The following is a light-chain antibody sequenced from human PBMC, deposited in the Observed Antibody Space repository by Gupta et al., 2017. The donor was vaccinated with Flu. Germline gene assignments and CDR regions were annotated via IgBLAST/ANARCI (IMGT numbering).Light chain of an antibody. CDR1: SSNIGTNN. J-gene: IGLJ3*02. CDR2: SDD. V-gene: IGLV1-44*01. Sequence: RVTISCSGGSSNIGTNNVNGYQQRPGTAPKLIIYSDDLRPSGVPDRFSGSKSGTSASLAISGLQSEDEAVYYCATWDDSLYTWVFGGGTKLTVL. CDR3: ATWDDSLYTWV.